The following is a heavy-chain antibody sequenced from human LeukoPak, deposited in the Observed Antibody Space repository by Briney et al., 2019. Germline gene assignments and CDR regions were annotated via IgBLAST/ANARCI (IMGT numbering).Heavy chain of an antibody. CDR1: GYTFAGYF. Sequence: GASVKVSCKTSGYTFAGYFLHWVRQAPTQGLQWMGRINANSSDTDLAQDFQDRVTMTRDTSIYTAYMELSSLTSDDTAIYYCARDLISTPYWELDYWGQGTLVAVSS. CDR3: ARDLISTPYWELDY. J-gene: IGHJ4*02. D-gene: IGHD1-26*01. V-gene: IGHV1-2*06. CDR2: INANSSDT.